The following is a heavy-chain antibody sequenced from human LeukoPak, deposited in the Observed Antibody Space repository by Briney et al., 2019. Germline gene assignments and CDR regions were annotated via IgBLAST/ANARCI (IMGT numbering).Heavy chain of an antibody. CDR3: ARGGAWDEYGVDPFDY. CDR2: IYSGGST. J-gene: IGHJ4*02. V-gene: IGHV3-66*01. CDR1: GFTVSSNY. D-gene: IGHD4-17*01. Sequence: GGSLRLSCAASGFTVSSNYMSWVRQAPGKGLEWVPVIYSGGSTYYADSVKGRFTISRDNSKNTLYLQMNSLRAEDTAVYYCARGGAWDEYGVDPFDYWGQGTLVTVSS.